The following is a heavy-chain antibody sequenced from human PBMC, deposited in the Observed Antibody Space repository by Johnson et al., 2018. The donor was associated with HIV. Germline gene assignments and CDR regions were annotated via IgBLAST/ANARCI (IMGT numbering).Heavy chain of an antibody. Sequence: QVQLVESGGGVVQPGRSLRLSCAASGFTFSSYVIHWVRQPPGKGLEWVAVISYDGSNKYYVDSVKGRFTISRDNSKGTLYLQMDGLRPEDTALYYCAKDLPLVQGIIMGGGAFDIWGQGTMVTVSS. CDR3: AKDLPLVQGIIMGGGAFDI. J-gene: IGHJ3*02. CDR2: ISYDGSNK. CDR1: GFTFSSYV. V-gene: IGHV3-30*18. D-gene: IGHD3-10*01.